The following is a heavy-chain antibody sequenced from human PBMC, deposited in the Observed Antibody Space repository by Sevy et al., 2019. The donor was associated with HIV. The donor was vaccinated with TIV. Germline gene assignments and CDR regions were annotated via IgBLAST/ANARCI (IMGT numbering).Heavy chain of an antibody. CDR3: VKERVGYISSWYYFDY. CDR1: GFTFGDYG. V-gene: IGHV3-23*01. J-gene: IGHJ4*02. Sequence: GGSLRLSCTTSGFTFGDYGVSWFRQAPGKGLEWVAVINNSGGSTDYADSVRGRFSISRDNPNVYLEMNSLRVEDTAVYYCVKERVGYISSWYYFDYWGQGTLVTVSS. CDR2: INNSGGST. D-gene: IGHD6-13*01.